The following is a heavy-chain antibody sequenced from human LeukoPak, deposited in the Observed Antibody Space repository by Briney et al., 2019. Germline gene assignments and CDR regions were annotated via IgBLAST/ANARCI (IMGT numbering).Heavy chain of an antibody. CDR2: IYHSGST. CDR3: ARQGHKRITIFGVVRPFDY. Sequence: SETLSLTCAVSGYSISSGYYWGWIRQPPGKGLEWIGSIYHSGSTYYNPSLKSRVTISVDTSKNQSSLKLSSVTAADTAVYYCARQGHKRITIFGVVRPFDYWGQGTLVTVSS. CDR1: GYSISSGYY. D-gene: IGHD3-3*01. V-gene: IGHV4-38-2*01. J-gene: IGHJ4*02.